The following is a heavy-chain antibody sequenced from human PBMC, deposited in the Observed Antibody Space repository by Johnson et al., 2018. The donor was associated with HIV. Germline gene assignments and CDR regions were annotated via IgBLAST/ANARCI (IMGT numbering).Heavy chain of an antibody. D-gene: IGHD1-26*01. CDR1: GFTFSSYW. Sequence: VQLVESGGGEVRPGGSLRLSCAASGFTFSSYWMSWVRQAPGKGLEWVANIKQDGSAKFYVDSVKGRFTISRDNAKNSLYLQMNSLRDEDTAVYYCVTADRGSAWGQGTTVTVSS. V-gene: IGHV3-7*03. CDR2: IKQDGSAK. J-gene: IGHJ3*01. CDR3: VTADRGSA.